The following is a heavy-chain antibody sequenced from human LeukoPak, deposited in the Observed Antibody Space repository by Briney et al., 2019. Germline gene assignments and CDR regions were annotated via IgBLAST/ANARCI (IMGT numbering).Heavy chain of an antibody. CDR1: GFTFSSYA. Sequence: GGSLRLSCAASGFTFSSYAMSWVRQAPGKGLEWVSAISGSGGSTYYADSVKGRFTISRDNSKNTLYLQMNSLRAEDTAVYYCAKEGTEYCSSTSCYAFDIWGQGTMVTVSS. V-gene: IGHV3-23*01. J-gene: IGHJ3*02. CDR2: ISGSGGST. D-gene: IGHD2-2*01. CDR3: AKEGTEYCSSTSCYAFDI.